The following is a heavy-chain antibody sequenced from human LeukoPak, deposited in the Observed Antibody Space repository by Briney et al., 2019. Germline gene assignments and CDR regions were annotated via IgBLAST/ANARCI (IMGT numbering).Heavy chain of an antibody. V-gene: IGHV1-18*01. CDR3: ARDLAYGDAFDI. CDR1: GGTFSSYA. J-gene: IGHJ3*02. Sequence: ASVKVSCTASGGTFSSYAISWVRQAPGQGLEWMGWISAYNGNTNYAQKLQGRVTMTTDTSTSTAYMELRSLRSDDTAVYYCARDLAYGDAFDIWGQETMVTVSS. D-gene: IGHD4-17*01. CDR2: ISAYNGNT.